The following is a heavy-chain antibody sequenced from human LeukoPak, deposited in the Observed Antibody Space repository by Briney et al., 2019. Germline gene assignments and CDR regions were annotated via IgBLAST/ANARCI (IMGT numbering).Heavy chain of an antibody. CDR2: IYYSGST. CDR3: ARRSSWLKAFDI. D-gene: IGHD6-13*01. CDR1: GGSISSYY. Sequence: SETLSLTCTVSGGSISSYYWSWIRQPPGKGLEWIGYIYYSGSTNYNPSLKSRVTISVDTSKNQFSLKLSSVTAADPAVYYCARRSSWLKAFDIWGQGTMVTVSS. V-gene: IGHV4-59*08. J-gene: IGHJ3*02.